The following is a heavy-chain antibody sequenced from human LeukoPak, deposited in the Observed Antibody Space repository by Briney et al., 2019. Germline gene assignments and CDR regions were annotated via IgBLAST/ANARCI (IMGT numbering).Heavy chain of an antibody. V-gene: IGHV3-30*18. CDR1: GFTFSTYG. CDR3: AKDQKYQLLYLFDY. J-gene: IGHJ4*02. CDR2: ISYDGSNK. D-gene: IGHD2-2*02. Sequence: GGSLRLSCAASGFTFSTYGMHWVRQAPGKGLEWVAVISYDGSNKYYADSVKGRLTISRDNSKNTLYLQMNSLRAEDTAVYYCAKDQKYQLLYLFDYWGQGTLVTVSS.